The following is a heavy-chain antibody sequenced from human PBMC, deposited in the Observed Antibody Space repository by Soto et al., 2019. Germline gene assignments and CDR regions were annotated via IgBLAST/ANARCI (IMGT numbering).Heavy chain of an antibody. V-gene: IGHV4-34*01. J-gene: IGHJ4*02. Sequence: SETLSLTCAVYGGSFSGYYWSWIRQPPGKGLEWIGEINHSGSTNYNPSLKSRVTISVDTSKNQFSLKLSSVTAADTAVYYCARGPTVIVGATPLEYWGQGTLVTVSS. CDR3: ARGPTVIVGATPLEY. CDR1: GGSFSGYY. CDR2: INHSGST. D-gene: IGHD1-26*01.